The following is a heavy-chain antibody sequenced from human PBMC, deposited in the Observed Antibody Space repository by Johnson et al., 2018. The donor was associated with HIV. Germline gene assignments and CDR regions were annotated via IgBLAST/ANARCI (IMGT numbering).Heavy chain of an antibody. Sequence: EVQLVESGGGVVQPGGSLRLSCAASGFTFSSYGMTWVRQAPGKGLEWVSDINWNGGSTGYADSVKGRFTISRENDKKSVFLQMNSLRAEDSAVYYCVREKDSLMIFSKDAFDIWGQGTAVTVSS. D-gene: IGHD3-9*01. CDR1: GFTFSSYG. CDR3: VREKDSLMIFSKDAFDI. V-gene: IGHV3-20*04. J-gene: IGHJ3*02. CDR2: INWNGGST.